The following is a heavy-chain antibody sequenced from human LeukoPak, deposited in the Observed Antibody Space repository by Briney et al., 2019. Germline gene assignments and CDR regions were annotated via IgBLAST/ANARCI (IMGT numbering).Heavy chain of an antibody. J-gene: IGHJ4*02. D-gene: IGHD5-18*01. CDR1: GGSISSYY. V-gene: IGHV4-4*07. CDR2: IYTSGST. Sequence: SETLSLTCTVAGGSISSYYWSWIRQPAGKGLERIGRIYTSGSTNYNPSLKSRVTMSVDTSKNQFSLKLSSVTAADTAVYYCARDGDTAMVQYFDYWGQGTLVTVSS. CDR3: ARDGDTAMVQYFDY.